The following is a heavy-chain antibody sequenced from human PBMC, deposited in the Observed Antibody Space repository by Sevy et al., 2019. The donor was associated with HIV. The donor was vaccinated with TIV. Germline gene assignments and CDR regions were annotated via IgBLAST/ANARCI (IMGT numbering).Heavy chain of an antibody. CDR2: MSHDGNYK. CDR3: ARLFSCGGDCYYLDY. V-gene: IGHV3-30*04. D-gene: IGHD2-21*02. CDR1: GFTFSDYD. Sequence: GGSLRLSCVASGFTFSDYDMHWVRQAPGKGLEWVAVMSHDGNYKNHADSVKVRFTISRDNFKNTLYLQMNSLRVEDMAVYFCARLFSCGGDCYYLDYWGQGAPVTVSS. J-gene: IGHJ4*02.